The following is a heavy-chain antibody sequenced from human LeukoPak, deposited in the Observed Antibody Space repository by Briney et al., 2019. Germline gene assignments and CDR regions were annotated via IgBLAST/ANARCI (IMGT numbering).Heavy chain of an antibody. CDR2: INHSGST. CDR1: GGSFSGYY. CDR3: ARVSNYYGSGSYSTTDAFDI. V-gene: IGHV4-34*01. J-gene: IGHJ3*02. D-gene: IGHD3-10*01. Sequence: SETLSLTCAVYGGSFSGYYWSWIRQPPGKGLECIGEINHSGSTNYNPSLKSRVTISVDTSKNQFSLKLSSVTAADTAVYYCARVSNYYGSGSYSTTDAFDIWGQGTMVTVSS.